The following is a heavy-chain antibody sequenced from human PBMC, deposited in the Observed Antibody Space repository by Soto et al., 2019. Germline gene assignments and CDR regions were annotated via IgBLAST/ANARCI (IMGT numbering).Heavy chain of an antibody. CDR1: GFTFDDYA. J-gene: IGHJ5*02. CDR3: AKGDGAAAGPGPNWFDP. CDR2: ISWNSGSI. Sequence: EVQLVESGGGLVQPGRSLRLSCAASGFTFDDYAMHWVRQAPGKGLEWVSGISWNSGSIGYADSVKGRFTISRDNAKKALYLQMNSLRAEATALYYCAKGDGAAAGPGPNWFDPWGQGTLVTVSS. D-gene: IGHD6-13*01. V-gene: IGHV3-9*01.